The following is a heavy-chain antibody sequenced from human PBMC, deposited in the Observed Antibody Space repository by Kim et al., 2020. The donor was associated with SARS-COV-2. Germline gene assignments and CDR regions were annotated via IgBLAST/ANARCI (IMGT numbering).Heavy chain of an antibody. V-gene: IGHV4-59*01. CDR2: NQNSGTT. Sequence: SETLSLTCTVSGVSISPYYWAWIRQPPGKGLEWIASNQNSGTTNYNPSLKSRVTVSVDTSKNQVSLHLTSVTAADTAVYYCARDARNSGSYGVKYFAMDVWGQGTTVTVSS. J-gene: IGHJ6*02. CDR3: ARDARNSGSYGVKYFAMDV. D-gene: IGHD3-10*01. CDR1: GVSISPYY.